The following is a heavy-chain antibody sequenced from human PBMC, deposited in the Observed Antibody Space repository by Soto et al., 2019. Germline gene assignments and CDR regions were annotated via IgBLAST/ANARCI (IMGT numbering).Heavy chain of an antibody. CDR2: ISYDGSSK. Sequence: QGQLVESGGGVVQPGKSLRVSCAASGFNFSDYGMHWVRQAPGKGLEWVAVISYDGSSKYYGDSVEGRLTISRDNSKNTLYLHMNSLRVEDTAVYHCAKEGWTGIHAFDIWGPGTVVTVSS. D-gene: IGHD2-15*01. CDR3: AKEGWTGIHAFDI. J-gene: IGHJ3*02. CDR1: GFNFSDYG. V-gene: IGHV3-30*18.